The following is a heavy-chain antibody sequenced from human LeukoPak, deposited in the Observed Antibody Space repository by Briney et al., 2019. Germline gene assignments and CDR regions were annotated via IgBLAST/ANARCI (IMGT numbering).Heavy chain of an antibody. CDR1: GGSISSDTYY. D-gene: IGHD3-10*01. Sequence: ASETLSLTCTVSGGSISSDTYYWGWIRQTPGKGLEWIGTIYYTGSTYFNPSLKSRASISLDTSKNQFSLRLNSVTAADTAVYYCASGSLSFYYGSGSYPNWGQGTLVTVSS. J-gene: IGHJ4*02. V-gene: IGHV4-39*07. CDR3: ASGSLSFYYGSGSYPN. CDR2: IYYTGST.